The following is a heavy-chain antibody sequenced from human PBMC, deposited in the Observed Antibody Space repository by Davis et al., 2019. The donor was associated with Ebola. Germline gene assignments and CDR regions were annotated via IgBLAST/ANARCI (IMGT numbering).Heavy chain of an antibody. Sequence: GGSLRLSCAASGFTFSSYAMSWVRQAPGKGPEWIAFISSRSSPIYYADSVKGRFTISRDNAKNSLYLQMNSLRAEDTAVYYCARDQPFVAVANYWGQGTLVTVSS. D-gene: IGHD6-19*01. CDR1: GFTFSSYA. CDR2: ISSRSSPI. CDR3: ARDQPFVAVANY. J-gene: IGHJ4*02. V-gene: IGHV3-48*04.